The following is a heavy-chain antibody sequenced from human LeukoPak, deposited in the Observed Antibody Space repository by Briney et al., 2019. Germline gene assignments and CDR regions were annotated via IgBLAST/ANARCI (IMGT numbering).Heavy chain of an antibody. CDR3: TTDRIVGATLWV. D-gene: IGHD1-26*01. J-gene: IGHJ6*04. CDR2: IKSKTDGGTT. Sequence: AGGSLRLSCAASGFTFSNAWMSWVRQAPGKGLEWDGRIKSKTDGGTTDYAAPVKGRFTISRDDSKNTLYLQMNGLKTEDTAVYYCTTDRIVGATLWVWGKGTTVTVSS. V-gene: IGHV3-15*01. CDR1: GFTFSNAW.